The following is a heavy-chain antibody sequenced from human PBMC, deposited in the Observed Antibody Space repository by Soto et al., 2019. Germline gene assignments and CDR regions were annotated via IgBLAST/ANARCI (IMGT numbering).Heavy chain of an antibody. D-gene: IGHD3-9*01. V-gene: IGHV5-51*01. J-gene: IGHJ1*01. CDR1: GYSFTSYW. CDR3: ARGVDILTGYQPNAEYFQH. CDR2: IYPGVFDT. Sequence: GESLKISCQGSGYSFTSYWIGWVRQMPGKGLDWMGFIYPGVFDTRYSPSFQGQVTISADKSISTAYLQWSSLKASDTAMYYCARGVDILTGYQPNAEYFQHWGQGTLVTVSS.